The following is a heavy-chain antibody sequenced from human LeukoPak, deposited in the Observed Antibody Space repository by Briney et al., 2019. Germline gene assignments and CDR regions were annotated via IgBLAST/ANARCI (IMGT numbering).Heavy chain of an antibody. Sequence: ASVKVSCKASGYTFTSYYMHWVRQAPGQGLEWMGIINPSGGSTSYAQKFQGRVTMIRDTSTSTVYMELSSLRSEDTAVYYCARGYCSGGSCYYYYYYYYMDVWGKGTTVTVSS. CDR1: GYTFTSYY. V-gene: IGHV1-46*01. J-gene: IGHJ6*03. D-gene: IGHD2-15*01. CDR3: ARGYCSGGSCYYYYYYYYMDV. CDR2: INPSGGST.